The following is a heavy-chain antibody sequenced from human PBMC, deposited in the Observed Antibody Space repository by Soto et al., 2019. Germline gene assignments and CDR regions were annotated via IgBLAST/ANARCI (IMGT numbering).Heavy chain of an antibody. CDR3: AKDKRAYGSSSGFDS. D-gene: IGHD6-6*01. CDR1: GGSINSGAYY. Sequence: SETLSLTCTVSGGSINSGAYYWSWIRQHPGKGLEWIGYIFTSGSTYYNPSLKSRVTISVDTSKNHFSLKLRSVTAEDAAVYFCAKDKRAYGSSSGFDSWGQGTLVTVSS. CDR2: IFTSGST. V-gene: IGHV4-31*03. J-gene: IGHJ4*02.